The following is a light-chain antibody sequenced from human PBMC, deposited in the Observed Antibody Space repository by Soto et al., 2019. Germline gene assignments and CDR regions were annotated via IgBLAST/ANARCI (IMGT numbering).Light chain of an antibody. CDR3: QQYDILPRA. J-gene: IGKJ3*01. CDR1: QDVKKY. Sequence: DIQMTQSPSSLSASVGDRVTITCQASQDVKKYLNWYQQKPGKVPKLLIYGATKLETGVPSRFSGSGSGTDFSFTISGVQSEDFATYYCQQYDILPRAFGPGTKVDVK. CDR2: GAT. V-gene: IGKV1-33*01.